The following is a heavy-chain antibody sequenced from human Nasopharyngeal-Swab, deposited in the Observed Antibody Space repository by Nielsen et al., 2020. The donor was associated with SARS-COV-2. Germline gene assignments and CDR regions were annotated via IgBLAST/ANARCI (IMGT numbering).Heavy chain of an antibody. CDR2: ISSSGSTI. CDR1: GSTFSSYE. V-gene: IGHV3-48*03. CDR3: AREGRWLRDNWFDP. J-gene: IGHJ5*02. D-gene: IGHD5-12*01. Sequence: GESLKISCAASGSTFSSYEMNWVRQPPGKGLEWVSYISSSGSTIYYADSVKGRFTISRDNAKNSLYLQMNSLRAEDTAVYYCAREGRWLRDNWFDPWGQGTLVTVSS.